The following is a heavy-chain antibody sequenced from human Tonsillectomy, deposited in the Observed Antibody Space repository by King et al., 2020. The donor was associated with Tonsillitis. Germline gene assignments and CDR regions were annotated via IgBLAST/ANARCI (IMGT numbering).Heavy chain of an antibody. V-gene: IGHV5-51*01. CDR3: AGSGVSSSSNWHNSFDP. CDR2: IYPGESDT. Sequence: QLVQSGAEVKKPGESLKISCKGSGYSFTSYWIGWVRQMPGKGLEWMGIIYPGESDTTYSPSFQGHVTITADKSISTAYLQWSSLKASDTAIYYCAGSGVSSSSNWHNSFDPWGQGTLVTVSS. J-gene: IGHJ5*02. CDR1: GYSFTSYW. D-gene: IGHD6-13*01.